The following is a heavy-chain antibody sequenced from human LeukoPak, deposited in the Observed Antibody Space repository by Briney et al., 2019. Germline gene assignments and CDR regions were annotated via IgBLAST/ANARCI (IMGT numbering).Heavy chain of an antibody. V-gene: IGHV1-69*13. D-gene: IGHD2-2*02. CDR3: ARGGQYQLLYPFDY. Sequence: SVKVSCKASGGTFSSYAISWVRQAPGQGLVWMGGIIPIFGTANYAQKFQGRVTITADESTSTAYMELSSLRSEDTAVYYCARGGQYQLLYPFDYWGQGTLVTVSS. J-gene: IGHJ4*02. CDR1: GGTFSSYA. CDR2: IIPIFGTA.